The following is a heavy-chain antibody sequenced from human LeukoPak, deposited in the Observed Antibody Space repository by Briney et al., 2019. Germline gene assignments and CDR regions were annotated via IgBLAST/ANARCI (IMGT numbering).Heavy chain of an antibody. CDR3: ARGWPRYYYYMDV. Sequence: ASVKVSCTASGHTFTSYYMHWVRQAPGQGLEWMGIINPSGGSTSYAQKFQGRVTMTRDTSTSTVYMELSSLRSEDTAVYYCARGWPRYYYYMDVWGKGTTVTVSS. CDR1: GHTFTSYY. J-gene: IGHJ6*03. D-gene: IGHD5-24*01. V-gene: IGHV1-46*03. CDR2: INPSGGST.